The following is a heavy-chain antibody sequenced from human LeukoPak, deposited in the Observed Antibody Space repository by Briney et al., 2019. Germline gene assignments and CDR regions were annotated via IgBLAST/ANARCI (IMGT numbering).Heavy chain of an antibody. CDR2: IYYSGST. J-gene: IGHJ6*02. CDR3: ARGPLGYCSSTSCYSEYYYYGMDV. CDR1: GGSISSYY. V-gene: IGHV4-59*01. Sequence: SETLSLTCTVSGGSISSYYWSWIRQPPGKGLEWIGYIYYSGSTNYNPSLKSRVTISVDTSKNQFSLKLSSVTAADTAVYYCARGPLGYCSSTSCYSEYYYYGMDVWGQGTTVTVSS. D-gene: IGHD2-2*01.